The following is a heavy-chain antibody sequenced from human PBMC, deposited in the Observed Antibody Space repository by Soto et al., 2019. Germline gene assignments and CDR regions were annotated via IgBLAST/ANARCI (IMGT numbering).Heavy chain of an antibody. D-gene: IGHD3-10*01. V-gene: IGHV3-7*05. Sequence: EVQLVESGGGLVQPGGSLRLSCAVPGFTFTTYWMTWVRQAPGKGLEWVANIKEDGTEKNYLDSVGGRFSISRDNAKNSLYLQMNSLRAEDTAIYYCARAGSENEYWGQGTLVTVSS. J-gene: IGHJ4*02. CDR2: IKEDGTEK. CDR1: GFTFTTYW. CDR3: ARAGSENEY.